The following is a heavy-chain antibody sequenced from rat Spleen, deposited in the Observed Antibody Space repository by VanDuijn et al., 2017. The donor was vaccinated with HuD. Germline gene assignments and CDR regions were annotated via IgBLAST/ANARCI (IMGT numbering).Heavy chain of an antibody. V-gene: IGHV5-7*01. CDR2: ISYDGSST. J-gene: IGHJ2*01. CDR3: ARRARYFDY. CDR1: GFTFSDYN. Sequence: EVQLVESGGGLVQPGRSLKLSCAASGFTFSDYNMAWVRQDPKKGLEWVATISYDGSSTYYRDYVKGRFTISRDNEKSTLYLQMDSLRSEDTATYYCARRARYFDYWGQGVMVTVSS.